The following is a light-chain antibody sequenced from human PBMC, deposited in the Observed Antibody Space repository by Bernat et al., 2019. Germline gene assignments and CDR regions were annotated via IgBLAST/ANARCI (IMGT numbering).Light chain of an antibody. CDR2: TNN. V-gene: IGLV1-47*02. CDR3: AAWDDSLSGYV. J-gene: IGLJ1*01. Sequence: QSVLTQPPSASGTPGQRVTISCSGSSSNIGSNYVYWYQQLPGTAPKLLIYTNNQRPSGVPDRFSVSMSGTSASLAISGLRSEDEADYYCAAWDDSLSGYVFGTGTKVTVL. CDR1: SSNIGSNY.